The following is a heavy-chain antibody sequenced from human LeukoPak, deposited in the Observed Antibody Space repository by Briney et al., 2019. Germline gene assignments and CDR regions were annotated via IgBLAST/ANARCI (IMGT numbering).Heavy chain of an antibody. V-gene: IGHV3-21*04. CDR3: AREDKWYFDL. J-gene: IGHJ2*01. CDR2: ISSSSSYI. Sequence: GGSLRLSCAASGFTFTSYSMNWVRQAPGKGLEWVSSISSSSSYIYHADSVKGRFTISRDNAKNSLYLQMNSLRVEDTAVYYCAREDKWYFDLWGRGTLVTVSS. CDR1: GFTFTSYS.